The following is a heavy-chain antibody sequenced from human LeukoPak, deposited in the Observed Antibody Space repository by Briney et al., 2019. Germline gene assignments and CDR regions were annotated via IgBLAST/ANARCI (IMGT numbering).Heavy chain of an antibody. V-gene: IGHV4-30-4*01. J-gene: IGHJ2*01. CDR1: GGSISSGDYY. Sequence: SQTLSLTCTVSGGSISSGDYYWSWIRQPPGKGLEWIGYIYYSGSTYYNPSLKSRVTISVDTSKNRFSLKLSSVTAADTAVYYCAREARNTYFDLWGRGTLVTVSS. CDR3: AREARNTYFDL. D-gene: IGHD6-6*01. CDR2: IYYSGST.